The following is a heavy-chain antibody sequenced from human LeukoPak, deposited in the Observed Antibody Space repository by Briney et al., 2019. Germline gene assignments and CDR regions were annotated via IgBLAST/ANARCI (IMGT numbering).Heavy chain of an antibody. J-gene: IGHJ4*02. CDR2: IKQDGSEK. D-gene: IGHD4-17*01. CDR3: AKTTVTTNFDY. V-gene: IGHV3-7*01. CDR1: GFTFSSYW. Sequence: GGSLRLSCAASGFTFSSYWMSWARQAPGKGLEWVANIKQDGSEKYYVDSVKGRFTISRDNAKNSLYLQMNSLRAEDTAVYYCAKTTVTTNFDYWGQGTLVTVSS.